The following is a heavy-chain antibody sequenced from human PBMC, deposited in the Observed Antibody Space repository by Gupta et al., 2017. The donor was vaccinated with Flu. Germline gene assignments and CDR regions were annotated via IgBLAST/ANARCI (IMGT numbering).Heavy chain of an antibody. V-gene: IGHV3-30-3*01. Sequence: RESPGKGLGWVAVISYDGSNKYYADSVKGRFTISRDNSKNTLYLQMNSLRAEDTAVYYCASPTTVVTPSFDYWGQGTLVTVSS. J-gene: IGHJ4*02. CDR3: ASPTTVVTPSFDY. CDR2: ISYDGSNK. D-gene: IGHD4-17*01.